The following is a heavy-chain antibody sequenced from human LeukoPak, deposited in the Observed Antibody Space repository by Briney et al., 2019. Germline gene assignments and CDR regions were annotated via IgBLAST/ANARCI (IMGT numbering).Heavy chain of an antibody. Sequence: GESLKISCKGSGYSFTTYWIGWVRQMPGKGLEWMGITYPGDSETRYSPSFQGQVTISADKSISTAYLQWSSLKASHTAMYYCVRSCGYSYGYSYYFDYWGQGALVTVSS. V-gene: IGHV5-51*01. CDR1: GYSFTTYW. CDR3: VRSCGYSYGYSYYFDY. J-gene: IGHJ4*02. CDR2: TYPGDSET. D-gene: IGHD5-18*01.